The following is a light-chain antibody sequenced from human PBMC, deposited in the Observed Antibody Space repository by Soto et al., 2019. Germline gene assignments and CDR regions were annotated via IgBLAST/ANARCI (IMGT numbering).Light chain of an antibody. CDR1: QGVGST. Sequence: ELVLTQSPATLSVSPGERATLSCRASQGVGSTLAWYQLAPGQAPRLLIYDASTMATGIPARFSGDGSGTEFTLTISSLQSDDIAIYYCQHYKTWPRSFGGGTRVEI. CDR2: DAS. CDR3: QHYKTWPRS. J-gene: IGKJ4*01. V-gene: IGKV3-15*01.